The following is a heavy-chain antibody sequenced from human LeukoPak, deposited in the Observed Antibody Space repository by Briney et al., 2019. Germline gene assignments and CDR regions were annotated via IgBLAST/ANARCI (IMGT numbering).Heavy chain of an antibody. J-gene: IGHJ4*02. V-gene: IGHV3-53*01. CDR2: IYRSGTT. CDR1: GFTVSSNY. D-gene: IGHD6-13*01. Sequence: GGSLRLSCAASGFTVSSNYITWVRQAPGKGLEWVSLIYRSGTTYYADAVKGRFTISRDNSKNTVYLQMNSLRAEDTAVYYCARDGVEQQLVHYFDYWGQGTLVTVSS. CDR3: ARDGVEQQLVHYFDY.